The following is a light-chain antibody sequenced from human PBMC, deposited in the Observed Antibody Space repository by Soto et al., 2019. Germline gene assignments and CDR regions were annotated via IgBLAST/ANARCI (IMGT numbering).Light chain of an antibody. CDR3: QQYGRSPTMP. V-gene: IGKV3-20*01. CDR2: GAC. CDR1: QSVSSSY. J-gene: IGKJ5*01. Sequence: EIVLTQAPYTLSLSPGERATLSYRASQSVSSSYLAWYQQKPGQAPRLLISGACSRATGIADRFSGSGSGIDFTLTISRLEPEDLAVYYWQQYGRSPTMPLGQGTRLEIK.